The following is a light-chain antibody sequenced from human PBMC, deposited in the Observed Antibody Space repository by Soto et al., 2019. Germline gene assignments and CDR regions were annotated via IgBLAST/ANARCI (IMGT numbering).Light chain of an antibody. CDR1: QSVSSN. Sequence: DIVMTQSPATLSVSPVERTTLSCRASQSVSSNLAWYQQKPGQAPRLLIYGASTRATGIPARFSGSGSGTEFTLTISSLQSEDFAVYYCQQYNNWPRTFGQGTKWIS. CDR3: QQYNNWPRT. V-gene: IGKV3-15*01. CDR2: GAS. J-gene: IGKJ1*01.